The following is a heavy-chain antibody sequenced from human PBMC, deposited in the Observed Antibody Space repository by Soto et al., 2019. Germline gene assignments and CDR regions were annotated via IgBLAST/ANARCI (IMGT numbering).Heavy chain of an antibody. Sequence: GGSLRLSCVGSGFVFDGYDINWVRHVPGKGLEWVAGLDWNGGNTGYADSVKGRFAISRDNAKNSCYLQMDNLRADDTAFYYCVRSYFDFWNDYFNGSECWGQGTQVTVSS. D-gene: IGHD3-3*01. J-gene: IGHJ4*02. CDR1: GFVFDGYD. CDR2: LDWNGGNT. V-gene: IGHV3-20*04. CDR3: VRSYFDFWNDYFNGSEC.